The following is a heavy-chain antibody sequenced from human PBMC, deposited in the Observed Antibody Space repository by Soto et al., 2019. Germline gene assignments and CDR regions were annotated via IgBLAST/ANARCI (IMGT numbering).Heavy chain of an antibody. CDR1: GFTFSTYY. CDR2: IRQDGSAN. D-gene: IGHD6-25*01. V-gene: IGHV3-7*04. J-gene: IGHJ4*02. CDR3: AGGTGWHRLD. Sequence: DVQLVESGGGLVQPGGSLRLSCAASGFTFSTYYMHWFRQVPGKGLEWVANIRQDGSANYYVDSVKARFTISRDNAKNSLYLQMNSLRVDDTAMYYCAGGTGWHRLDWGQGTLVTVSA.